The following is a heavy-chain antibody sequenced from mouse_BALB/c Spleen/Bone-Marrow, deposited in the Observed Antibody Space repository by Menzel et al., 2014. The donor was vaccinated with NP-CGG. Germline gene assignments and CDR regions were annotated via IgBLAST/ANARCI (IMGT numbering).Heavy chain of an antibody. V-gene: IGHV1-7*01. CDR2: INPSTGYT. Sequence: QVQLKQSGAELAKPGASVKMSCKASGYTFTSYWMHWVKQRPGQGLEWIGYINPSTGYTEYNQKFKDKATLTADKSSSTAYMQLSSLTSEDSAVYYCAGSGGYDGFSYWGQGTTLTVSS. CDR1: GYTFTSYW. J-gene: IGHJ2*01. D-gene: IGHD2-2*01. CDR3: AGSGGYDGFSY.